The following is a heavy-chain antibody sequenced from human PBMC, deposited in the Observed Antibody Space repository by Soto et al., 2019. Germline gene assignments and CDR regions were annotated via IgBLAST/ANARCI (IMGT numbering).Heavy chain of an antibody. CDR1: GGSLSSSAHY. Sequence: PSETLSLTCSVSGGSLSSSAHYWGWIRQSPGKGLEWIGTIYNGGTTYYNPSLAGRVTISVDTSKNQLSLELTSVTATDTSVYYCARTPIVVLVYRSPLWGQATLVTVSS. J-gene: IGHJ4*02. D-gene: IGHD2-8*02. CDR2: IYNGGTT. CDR3: ARTPIVVLVYRSPL. V-gene: IGHV4-39*01.